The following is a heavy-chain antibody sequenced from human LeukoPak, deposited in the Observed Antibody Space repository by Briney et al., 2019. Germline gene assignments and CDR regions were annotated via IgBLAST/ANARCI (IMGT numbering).Heavy chain of an antibody. V-gene: IGHV3-74*01. J-gene: IGHJ3*01. Sequence: PGGSLTPSCTASGFSLNKHWMHWVRQAPGGGLVWVSRIDPDGVGSDSADSVRGRFTISRDNARNTLYLQMESLRAEDTAVYYCARPPDSLANAYDVWGQETMVTVSS. CDR3: ARPPDSLANAYDV. CDR2: IDPDGVGS. D-gene: IGHD3-22*01. CDR1: GFSLNKHW.